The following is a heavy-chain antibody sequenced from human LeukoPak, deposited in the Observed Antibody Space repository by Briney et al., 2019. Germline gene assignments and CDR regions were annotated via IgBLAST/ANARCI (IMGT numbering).Heavy chain of an antibody. V-gene: IGHV1-3*03. J-gene: IGHJ6*03. Sequence: ASVKVSCKASGYTFTSYAMHWVRQAPGQRLEWMGWINAGNGNTKYSQEFQGRVTITRDTSASTAYMELSSLRSEDTAVYYCARAPKLLWFGEFPSLYYYYYMDVWGKGTTVTISS. CDR3: ARAPKLLWFGEFPSLYYYYYMDV. D-gene: IGHD3-10*01. CDR1: GYTFTSYA. CDR2: INAGNGNT.